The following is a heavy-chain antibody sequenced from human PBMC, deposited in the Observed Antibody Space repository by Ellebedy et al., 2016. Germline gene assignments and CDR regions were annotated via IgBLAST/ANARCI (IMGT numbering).Heavy chain of an antibody. CDR1: GGSISSSSYY. CDR2: IYYSGST. V-gene: IGHV4-39*01. CDR3: ARLCGPLRYFDWLLDDYYYGMDV. J-gene: IGHJ6*02. Sequence: SETLSLTXTVSGGSISSSSYYWGWIRQPPGKGLEWFGSIYYSGSTYYNPSLKSRVTISVDTSKNQFSLKLSSVTAADTAVYYCARLCGPLRYFDWLLDDYYYGMDVWGQGTTVTVSS. D-gene: IGHD3-9*01.